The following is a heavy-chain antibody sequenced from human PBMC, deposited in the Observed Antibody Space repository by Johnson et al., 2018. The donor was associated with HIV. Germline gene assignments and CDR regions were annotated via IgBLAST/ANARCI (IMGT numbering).Heavy chain of an antibody. Sequence: VQLVESGGGLVQPGGSLRLSCAASGFTFSSYWMHWVRQAPGKGLEWVSAISGSGGSTYYADSVKGRFTISSDNSKNKLYLQMNSVRAGDTAVYYCARGVGLVVGMIVDAFDIWGQGKMVTVSS. CDR1: GFTFSSYW. CDR3: ARGVGLVVGMIVDAFDI. V-gene: IGHV3-23*04. D-gene: IGHD3-22*01. J-gene: IGHJ3*02. CDR2: ISGSGGST.